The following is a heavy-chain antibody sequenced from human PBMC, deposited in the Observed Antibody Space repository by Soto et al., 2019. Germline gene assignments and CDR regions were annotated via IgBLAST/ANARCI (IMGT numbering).Heavy chain of an antibody. CDR1: GFSFSNYG. CDR2: VSSDGNNK. J-gene: IGHJ5*02. Sequence: SLILSCVASGFSFSNYGMHLVRQARGKGLEWVAFVSSDGNNKYYAESVKGRFTISRDNAKNTLYLQVDRLTVDDTAVYYCAKDRVIQLLPIWPDPWGQGTLVTVSS. V-gene: IGHV3-30*18. CDR3: AKDRVIQLLPIWPDP. D-gene: IGHD2-2*01.